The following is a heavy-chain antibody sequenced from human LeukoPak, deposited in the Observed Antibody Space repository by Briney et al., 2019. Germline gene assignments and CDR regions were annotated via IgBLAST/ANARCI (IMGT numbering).Heavy chain of an antibody. D-gene: IGHD4-17*01. V-gene: IGHV1-2*02. CDR1: GYTFSNYY. Sequence: ASVKVSCKASGYTFSNYYIHWVRQAPGQGLEWMGWINPDSGGTNYAQKFQGRVTMTRDTSISTAYMELSRLRSDDTAVYYCARGLSLRDDIWGQGTMVTVSS. J-gene: IGHJ3*02. CDR2: INPDSGGT. CDR3: ARGLSLRDDI.